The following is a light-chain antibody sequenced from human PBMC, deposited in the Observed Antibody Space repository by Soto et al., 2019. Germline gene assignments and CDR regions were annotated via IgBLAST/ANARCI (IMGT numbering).Light chain of an antibody. CDR1: SSNIGSNT. CDR3: AAWDDSLDGHVV. V-gene: IGLV1-44*01. CDR2: NNN. J-gene: IGLJ7*01. Sequence: QSVLTQPPSASGTPGQRVTISCSGSSSNIGSNTVSWFQQLPVRAPKLLLYNNNHRPSGVPDRFSGSKSGTSAYLAISGLHSEDEAYYYCAAWDDSLDGHVVFGGGTQLTVL.